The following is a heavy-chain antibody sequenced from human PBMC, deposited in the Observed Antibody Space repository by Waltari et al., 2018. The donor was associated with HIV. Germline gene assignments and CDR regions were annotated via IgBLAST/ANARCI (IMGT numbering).Heavy chain of an antibody. CDR2: INHSGST. CDR1: GGSFSGYY. CDR3: ARGGDYGNWYFDL. D-gene: IGHD4-17*01. J-gene: IGHJ2*01. V-gene: IGHV4-34*01. Sequence: QVQLQQWGAGLLKPSETLSLTCAVYGGSFSGYYWSWIRQPPGKGLEWIGEINHSGSTNYTPALKSRVTISVDTSKNQFSLKLSSVTAADTAVYYCARGGDYGNWYFDLWGRGTLVTVSS.